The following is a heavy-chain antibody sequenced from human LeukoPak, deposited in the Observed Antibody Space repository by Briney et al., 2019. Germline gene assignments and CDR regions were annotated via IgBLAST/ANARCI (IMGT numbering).Heavy chain of an antibody. CDR1: GFAFHNYA. J-gene: IGHJ6*02. Sequence: GGSLRLSCVRSGFAFHNYAMHWVRRPPGKGLEWVSAINWNSDTKAYADSVKGRFTISRDRARNSLYLQMDSLRPEDTALYYCAKDTGGNGAYFYAMDVWGQGTSVTVSS. D-gene: IGHD4-23*01. V-gene: IGHV3-9*01. CDR2: INWNSDTK. CDR3: AKDTGGNGAYFYAMDV.